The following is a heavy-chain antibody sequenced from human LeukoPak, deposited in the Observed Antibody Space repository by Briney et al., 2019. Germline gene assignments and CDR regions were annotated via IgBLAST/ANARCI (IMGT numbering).Heavy chain of an antibody. V-gene: IGHV4-39*01. Sequence: SETLSLTCTVSGGSISSSSYYWGWIRQPPGKGLEWIGSIYYSGSTYYNPSLKSRVTISVDTSKNQFSLKLSSVTAADTAVYYCARQLIAVAGYYFDYRGQGTLVTVSS. CDR3: ARQLIAVAGYYFDY. J-gene: IGHJ4*02. D-gene: IGHD6-19*01. CDR2: IYYSGST. CDR1: GGSISSSSYY.